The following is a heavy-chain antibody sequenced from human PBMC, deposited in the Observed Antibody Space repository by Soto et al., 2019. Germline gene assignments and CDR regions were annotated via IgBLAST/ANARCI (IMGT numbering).Heavy chain of an antibody. V-gene: IGHV3-11*06. CDR2: ISSSGTYT. Sequence: QVQLVQSGGGLVEPGGSLRLSCAASGFKFSDYHMTWIRQAQGKGLEWISYISSSGTYTTYTDSVKGRFTVSRDNAKSSLYLQMNCLRGKDTAVYYCACVPPTIFGAQFHHNLVDVWGQGNTVTVAS. J-gene: IGHJ6*02. CDR3: ACVPPTIFGAQFHHNLVDV. D-gene: IGHD3-3*01. CDR1: GFKFSDYH.